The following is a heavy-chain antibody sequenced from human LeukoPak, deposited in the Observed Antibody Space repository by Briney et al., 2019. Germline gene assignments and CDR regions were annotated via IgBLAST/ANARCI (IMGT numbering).Heavy chain of an antibody. Sequence: SETLSLTCTVSGGSISSSSYYWGWIRQPPGKGLEWIGGIYYSGSTYYNPSLKSRVTISADTSKNHFSLKLSSVTAADTAVYYCATEAVAVAAIFDYWGQGTLVTVSS. J-gene: IGHJ4*02. CDR1: GGSISSSSYY. CDR2: IYYSGST. V-gene: IGHV4-39*07. CDR3: ATEAVAVAAIFDY. D-gene: IGHD2-15*01.